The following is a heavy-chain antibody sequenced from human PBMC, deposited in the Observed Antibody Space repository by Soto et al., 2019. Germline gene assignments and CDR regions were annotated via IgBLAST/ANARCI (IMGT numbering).Heavy chain of an antibody. V-gene: IGHV4-4*02. CDR2: INHGGSI. CDR3: ARFRVVAGTYYYGTDV. D-gene: IGHD6-19*01. J-gene: IGHJ6*02. Sequence: SETLSLTCAVSGGSISSGNWWSWVRQPPGKGLEWIGEINHGGSINYNPSLKSRVTISVDKSKNQFSLKLSSVTAADTAVYYCARFRVVAGTYYYGTDVWGQGTTVTVS. CDR1: GGSISSGNW.